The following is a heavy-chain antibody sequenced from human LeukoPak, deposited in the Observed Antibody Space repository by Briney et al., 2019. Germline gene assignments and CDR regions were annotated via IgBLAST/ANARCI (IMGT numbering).Heavy chain of an antibody. Sequence: GGSLRLSCAGSGFIFSRHTMNWIRQAPGKGLEWVSYMSADGANIYYADSVKGRFTISRDNAKNSLYLQMNSLRAEDMALYYCAKSITIFGVVIDAFDIWGQGTMVTVSS. CDR2: MSADGANI. V-gene: IGHV3-48*04. CDR1: GFIFSRHT. CDR3: AKSITIFGVVIDAFDI. D-gene: IGHD3-3*01. J-gene: IGHJ3*02.